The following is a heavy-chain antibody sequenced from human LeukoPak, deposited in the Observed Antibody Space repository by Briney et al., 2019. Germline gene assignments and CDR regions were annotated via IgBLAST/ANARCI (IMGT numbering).Heavy chain of an antibody. CDR3: AKSRAGPKTVAPQDV. Sequence: GGSLRLSCEASGFPFSNYAMSWVRQAPGTGPEWVSAISGRGDKTYYADSVKGRFTISRDNSKNTLSLQMNSLRGEGTAIYYCAKSRAGPKTVAPQDVWGQGTTVTVSS. V-gene: IGHV3-23*01. CDR2: ISGRGDKT. D-gene: IGHD4-23*01. J-gene: IGHJ6*02. CDR1: GFPFSNYA.